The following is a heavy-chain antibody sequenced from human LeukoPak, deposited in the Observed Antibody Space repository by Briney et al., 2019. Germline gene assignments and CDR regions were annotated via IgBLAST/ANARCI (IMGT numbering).Heavy chain of an antibody. CDR3: ARGADGVSSNSRGWFDP. Sequence: PGGSLRLSCAASGFTFSSYVMHWVRRAPGKGLEWVASISTSSSYIYYADSVRGRFTIARDNAKKSLYLQMNSLRAEDTAVYFCARGADGVSSNSRGWFDPWGQGTLVTVSS. J-gene: IGHJ5*02. D-gene: IGHD2-15*01. V-gene: IGHV3-21*01. CDR2: ISTSSSYI. CDR1: GFTFSSYV.